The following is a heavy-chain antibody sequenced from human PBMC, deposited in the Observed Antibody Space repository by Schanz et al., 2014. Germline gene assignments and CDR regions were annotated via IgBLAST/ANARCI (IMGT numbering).Heavy chain of an antibody. Sequence: EMQLVESGGGLIQPGGSLRLSCAASGFTVTSYYMSWVRQAPGKGLEWVSVIYSGDNTYYADSVKGRFTISRDNSKNTLYLQMNSLRAEDTAVYYCARQRSYFYAMDVWGQGTTVTVSS. V-gene: IGHV3-53*01. CDR1: GFTVTSYY. J-gene: IGHJ6*02. CDR2: IYSGDNT. CDR3: ARQRSYFYAMDV.